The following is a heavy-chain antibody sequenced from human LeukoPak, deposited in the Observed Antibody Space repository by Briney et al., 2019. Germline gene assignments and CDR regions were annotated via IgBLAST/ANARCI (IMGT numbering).Heavy chain of an antibody. CDR3: VREGFYFFDF. V-gene: IGHV3-7*01. J-gene: IGHJ4*01. CDR2: INQDGSET. CDR1: GFTFTNNF. Sequence: PGGSLRLSCAASGFTFTNNFMSWVRQVPGKGLEWVANINQDGSETTYADSVRGRFTIFRDNAKDSVYLQMNSLRAEDSATYYCVREGFYFFDFWGQGTLVTVSS.